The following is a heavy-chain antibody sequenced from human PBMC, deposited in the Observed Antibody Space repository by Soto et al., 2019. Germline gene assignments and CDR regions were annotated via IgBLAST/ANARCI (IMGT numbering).Heavy chain of an antibody. Sequence: ASETLSLTCTVSGGSISSYYWSWIRQPPGKGLEWIGYIYYSGSTNYNPSLKSRVTISVDTSKNQFSLKLSSVTAADTAVYYCARTYYDILTGYVSAHYYYMDVWGKGTTVTVSS. CDR2: IYYSGST. D-gene: IGHD3-9*01. CDR3: ARTYYDILTGYVSAHYYYMDV. V-gene: IGHV4-59*01. CDR1: GGSISSYY. J-gene: IGHJ6*03.